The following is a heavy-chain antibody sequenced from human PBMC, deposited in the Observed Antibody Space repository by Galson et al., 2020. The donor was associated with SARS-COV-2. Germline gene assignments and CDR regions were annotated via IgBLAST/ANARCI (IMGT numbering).Heavy chain of an antibody. CDR3: ARLHYGEYAPEAFDI. D-gene: IGHD4-17*01. V-gene: IGHV4-30-2*01. J-gene: IGHJ3*02. Sequence: SETLTLTCAVSGTYNSSGSYSWNWIRQPPGKGLEWTGYISHSGGTYYNPSLKSRVTISGDRSKNQFSLRLSSVTAADTAVYYCARLHYGEYAPEAFDIWGPGTRVTVAS. CDR1: GTYNSSGSYS. CDR2: ISHSGGT.